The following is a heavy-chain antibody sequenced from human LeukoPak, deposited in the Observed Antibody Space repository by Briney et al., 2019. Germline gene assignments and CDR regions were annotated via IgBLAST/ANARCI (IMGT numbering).Heavy chain of an antibody. J-gene: IGHJ6*03. CDR2: IYSGGST. CDR3: AAQGYCSGGSCVSDYYYYYMDV. V-gene: IGHV3-66*01. Sequence: QPGGSLRLSCAASGFTVSSNYMSWVRQAPGKGQEWVSVIYSGGSTYYADSVKGRFTISRDNSKNTLYLQMNSLRAEDTAVYYCAAQGYCSGGSCVSDYYYYYMDVWGKGTTVTISS. CDR1: GFTVSSNY. D-gene: IGHD2-15*01.